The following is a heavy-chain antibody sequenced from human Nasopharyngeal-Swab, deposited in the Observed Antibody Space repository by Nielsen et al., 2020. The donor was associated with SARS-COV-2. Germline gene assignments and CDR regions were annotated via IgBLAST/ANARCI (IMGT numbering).Heavy chain of an antibody. V-gene: IGHV3-64*01. Sequence: WIRQPPGNGLEYVSAISSNGGSTYYANSVKGRFTISRDNSKNTLYLQMGSLRAEDMAVYYCARTPLGYYYYYMDVWGKGTTGTVSS. J-gene: IGHJ6*03. CDR3: ARTPLGYYYYYMDV. CDR2: ISSNGGST.